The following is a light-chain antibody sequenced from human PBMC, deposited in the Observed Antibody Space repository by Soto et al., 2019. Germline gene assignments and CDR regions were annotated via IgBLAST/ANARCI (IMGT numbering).Light chain of an antibody. CDR3: DTWGSNPRV. CDR1: SGHSSYI. Sequence: QLVLTQSSSASASLGSSVKLTCTLSSGHSSYIIAWHQQQPGKAPRYLMKLEGSGSYNKGSGVPYRFSGSSSGADRNLTIPHLQFEDEADYYCDTWGSNPRVFGGGTKLTVL. J-gene: IGLJ3*02. V-gene: IGLV4-60*02. CDR2: LEGSGSY.